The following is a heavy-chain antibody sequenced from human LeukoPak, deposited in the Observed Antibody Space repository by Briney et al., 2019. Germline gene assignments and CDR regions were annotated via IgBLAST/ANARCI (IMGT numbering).Heavy chain of an antibody. CDR2: ISSSSSTI. Sequence: PGGSLRLSCAASGFTFSSYSMNWVRQAPGKGLEWVSYISSSSSTIYYADSVKGRFTFSRDNSKNTLYLHMSSLRAEDTAVYYCARDAYPGIAAPGTWFDPWGQGTLVTVSS. CDR3: ARDAYPGIAAPGTWFDP. CDR1: GFTFSSYS. D-gene: IGHD6-13*01. V-gene: IGHV3-48*01. J-gene: IGHJ5*02.